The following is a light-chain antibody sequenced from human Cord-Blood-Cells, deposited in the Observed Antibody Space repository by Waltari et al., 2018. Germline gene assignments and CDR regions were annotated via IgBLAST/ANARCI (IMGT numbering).Light chain of an antibody. V-gene: IGKV4-1*01. Sequence: DSVVTDSPDHRAVHAGQRATINCKSGPSVLYSANNKNYLARYQQKPGQHPKLRIYWASTRESGVPDRFSGSGSGTDFTLTISSLQAEDVAVYYFQQYYSTPFTFGPGTKVDIK. CDR1: PSVLYSANNKNY. CDR3: QQYYSTPFT. CDR2: WAS. J-gene: IGKJ3*01.